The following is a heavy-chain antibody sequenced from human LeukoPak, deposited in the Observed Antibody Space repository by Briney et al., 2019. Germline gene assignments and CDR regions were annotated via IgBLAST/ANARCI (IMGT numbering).Heavy chain of an antibody. CDR3: ARENYYDSSGYYYFDY. V-gene: IGHV3-21*01. Sequence: GGSLRLSCAASGFTFTNYIMNWVRQAPGKGLEWVSSISSRSSYIYYADSVKGRFTISRDNAKNSLYLQMNSLRAEDTAVYYCARENYYDSSGYYYFDYWGQGTLVTVSS. CDR2: ISSRSSYI. D-gene: IGHD3-22*01. CDR1: GFTFTNYI. J-gene: IGHJ4*02.